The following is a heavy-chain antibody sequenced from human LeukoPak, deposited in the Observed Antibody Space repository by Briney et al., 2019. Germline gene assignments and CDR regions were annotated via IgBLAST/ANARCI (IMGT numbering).Heavy chain of an antibody. V-gene: IGHV4-30-4*08. CDR3: VRVVSSGYFRMDV. CDR1: GGSISSGDYY. Sequence: SETLSLTCTVSGGSISSGDYYWSWIRQPPGKGLEWIGYIYYSGSTYYNPSLKSRVSISVDTSKNQFSLKLSSVTAADTAVYYCVRVVSSGYFRMDVWGKGTTVTVSS. D-gene: IGHD3-22*01. CDR2: IYYSGST. J-gene: IGHJ6*04.